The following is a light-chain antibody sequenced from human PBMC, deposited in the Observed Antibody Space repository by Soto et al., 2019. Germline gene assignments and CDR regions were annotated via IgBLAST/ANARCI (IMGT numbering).Light chain of an antibody. V-gene: IGLV4-69*01. Sequence: SLGASVKLTCTLSSGHSSYAIAWHQQQPEKGPRYLMKLSSDGSHSKGDGIPDRFSGSSSGAERYLTISSLQSEDEADYYCQTWDTGARVVFGGGTKLTVL. CDR1: SGHSSYA. CDR3: QTWDTGARVV. CDR2: LSSDGSH. J-gene: IGLJ2*01.